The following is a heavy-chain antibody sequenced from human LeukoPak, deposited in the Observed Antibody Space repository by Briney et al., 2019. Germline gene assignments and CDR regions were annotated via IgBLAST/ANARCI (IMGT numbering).Heavy chain of an antibody. J-gene: IGHJ6*03. CDR1: GFTFSSYS. Sequence: PGGSLRLSCAASGFTFSSYSMNWVRQAPGKGLEWVSSISSSSSYIYYADSVKGRFTISRDNAKNSLYLQMNSLRAEDTAVYYCARDSEGQGLRYFDWFYYYYMDVWGKGTTVTVSS. CDR2: ISSSSSYI. CDR3: ARDSEGQGLRYFDWFYYYYMDV. D-gene: IGHD3-9*01. V-gene: IGHV3-21*01.